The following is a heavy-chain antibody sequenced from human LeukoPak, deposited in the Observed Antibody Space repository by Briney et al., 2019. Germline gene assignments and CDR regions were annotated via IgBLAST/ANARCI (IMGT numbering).Heavy chain of an antibody. J-gene: IGHJ4*02. V-gene: IGHV3-33*01. CDR1: GFNFRSYG. Sequence: AGGSLRLSCAASGFNFRSYGMHWVRQAPGKGLEWLAIIWYDGSNKYYAESVKGRFTISKDNSKNTLYLQMSSLRAEDTAVYYCATARDEYYFGYWGQGTLVTVSS. CDR2: IWYDGSNK. CDR3: ATARDEYYFGY.